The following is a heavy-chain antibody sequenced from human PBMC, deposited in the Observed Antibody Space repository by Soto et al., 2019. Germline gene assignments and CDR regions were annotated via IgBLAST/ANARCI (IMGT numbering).Heavy chain of an antibody. J-gene: IGHJ6*02. V-gene: IGHV3-30-3*01. CDR3: AKDHASSRTWYYYGMDV. CDR1: GFTFSRHA. CDR2: VSKDGSVK. D-gene: IGHD2-2*01. Sequence: PGGSLRLSCEGSGFTFSRHALHWVRQAPGKGLEWVAVVSKDGSVKYWIESVKGRFTLSRDNSKNTLYLQMNSLRADDTAVYYCAKDHASSRTWYYYGMDVWGQGTTVTVSS.